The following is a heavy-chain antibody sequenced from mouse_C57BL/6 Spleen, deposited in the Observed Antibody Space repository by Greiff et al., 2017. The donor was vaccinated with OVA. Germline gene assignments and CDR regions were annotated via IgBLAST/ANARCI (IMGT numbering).Heavy chain of an antibody. CDR1: GYSITSGYY. CDR3: AREGTAQVSDY. D-gene: IGHD3-2*02. V-gene: IGHV3-6*01. Sequence: EVQLQESGPGLVKPSQSLSLTCSVTGYSITSGYYWYWIRQLPGNILEWMGYISYNGSNNYNPSLNNRIAITRDTSKNQFFLKLNSVTTEDTATYYCAREGTAQVSDYWGQGTTLTVSS. J-gene: IGHJ2*01. CDR2: ISYNGSN.